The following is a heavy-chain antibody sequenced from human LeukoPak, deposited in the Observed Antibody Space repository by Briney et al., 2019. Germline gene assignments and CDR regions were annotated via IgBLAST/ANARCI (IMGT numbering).Heavy chain of an antibody. J-gene: IGHJ6*02. Sequence: SVKVSCKASGGTFSSYAISWVRQAPGQGLEWMGGIIPIFGTANYAQKFQGRVTITADESTSTAYMELSSLRSEDTAVYYCARDETMEQWPHGMDVWGQGTTVTVSS. D-gene: IGHD6-19*01. CDR3: ARDETMEQWPHGMDV. CDR2: IIPIFGTA. V-gene: IGHV1-69*01. CDR1: GGTFSSYA.